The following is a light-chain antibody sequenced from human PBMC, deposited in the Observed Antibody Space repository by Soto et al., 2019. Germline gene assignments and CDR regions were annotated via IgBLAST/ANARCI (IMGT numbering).Light chain of an antibody. J-gene: IGLJ1*01. CDR1: SSDVGGYKY. CDR3: SSYTSSSTLV. V-gene: IGLV2-14*01. Sequence: QSALTQPASVSGSPGQSITISCTGTSSDVGGYKYVSWYQQHPGKAPKLMIYDVSNRPSGVSNRFSGSKSGDTASLTISGLQAEDEADYYCSSYTSSSTLVFGSGTKVTDL. CDR2: DVS.